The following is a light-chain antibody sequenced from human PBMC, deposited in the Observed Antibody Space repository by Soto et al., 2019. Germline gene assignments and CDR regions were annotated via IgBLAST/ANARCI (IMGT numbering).Light chain of an antibody. V-gene: IGLV2-14*01. Sequence: QSALTQPASVSGSPGQSITISCTGTSSDVGGYNYVSWYQQHPGKAPKLMIYEVSNRPSGVSNRFSGSKSGNTASLTISGLQAEDEADYYCSSCTSSSTLDVFGTGTKLTVL. J-gene: IGLJ1*01. CDR2: EVS. CDR1: SSDVGGYNY. CDR3: SSCTSSSTLDV.